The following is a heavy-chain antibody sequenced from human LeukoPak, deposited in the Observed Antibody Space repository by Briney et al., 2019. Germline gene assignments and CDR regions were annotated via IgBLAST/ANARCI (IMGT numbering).Heavy chain of an antibody. CDR1: GGSISSSSSYY. D-gene: IGHD3-10*01. Sequence: SETLSLTCTVSGGSISSSSSYYWGWIRQPPGKGLEWIGTINYVGTTYYNPSLKSRVTMSVDTSKNQFSLKLSSVTATDTAVYYCARRQTGLGTKYLDYWGQGTLVPVSS. CDR3: ARRQTGLGTKYLDY. J-gene: IGHJ4*02. V-gene: IGHV4-39*01. CDR2: INYVGTT.